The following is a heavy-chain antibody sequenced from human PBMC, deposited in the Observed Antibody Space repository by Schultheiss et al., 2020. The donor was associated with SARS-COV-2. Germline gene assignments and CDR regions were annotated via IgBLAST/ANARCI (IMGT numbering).Heavy chain of an antibody. V-gene: IGHV3-23*01. J-gene: IGHJ4*02. D-gene: IGHD1/OR15-1a*01. CDR1: GFTFSSYA. CDR3: ARDQTKDFDY. CDR2: ISGSGGST. Sequence: GGSLRLSCAASGFTFSSYAMSWVRQAPGKGLEWVSAISGSGGSTYYADSVKGRFTISRDDSKNTLYLQMNSLSAEDTAVYYCARDQTKDFDYWGQGTLVTVSS.